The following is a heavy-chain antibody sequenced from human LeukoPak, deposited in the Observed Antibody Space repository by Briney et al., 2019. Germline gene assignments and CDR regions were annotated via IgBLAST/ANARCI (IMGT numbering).Heavy chain of an antibody. CDR2: ISSSSSYI. CDR1: GFTFISYS. J-gene: IGHJ4*02. D-gene: IGHD4-17*01. Sequence: GGSLRLSCAASGFTFISYSMNWVRHARREGLEWVSSISSSSSYIYYADSVKGRFTISRDNAKNSLYLQMNSLRAEDTAVYYCARDKWTTVTTHWGQGTLVTVSS. V-gene: IGHV3-21*01. CDR3: ARDKWTTVTTH.